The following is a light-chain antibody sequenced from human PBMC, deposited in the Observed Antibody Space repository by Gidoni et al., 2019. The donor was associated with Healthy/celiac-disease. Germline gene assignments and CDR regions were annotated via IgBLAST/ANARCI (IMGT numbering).Light chain of an antibody. Sequence: DIQLTQSPSFLSASVGDRVTITCRASQGISSSLAWYQQQPVKAPKILIYAASTLQSGVPSRFSGSGSGTEFTLTISSLQPEDFATYYCQQLNSYPYTFGQGTKLEIK. J-gene: IGKJ2*01. CDR3: QQLNSYPYT. CDR1: QGISSS. CDR2: AAS. V-gene: IGKV1-9*01.